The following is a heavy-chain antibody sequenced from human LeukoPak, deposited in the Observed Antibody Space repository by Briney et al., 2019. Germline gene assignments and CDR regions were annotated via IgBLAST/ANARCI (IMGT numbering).Heavy chain of an antibody. D-gene: IGHD6-13*01. CDR2: IYYSGST. V-gene: IGHV4-39*07. CDR1: GGSISSSSYY. Sequence: SETLSLTCTVSGGSISSSSYYWGWIRQPPGKGLEWIGSIYYSGSTYYNPSLKSRVTISVDTSKNQFSLKLSSVTAADTAVYYCARDLLAAEGWFDPWGQGTLVTVSS. J-gene: IGHJ5*02. CDR3: ARDLLAAEGWFDP.